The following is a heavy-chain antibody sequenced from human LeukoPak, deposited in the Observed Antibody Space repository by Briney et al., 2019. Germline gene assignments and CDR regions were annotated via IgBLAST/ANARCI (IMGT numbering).Heavy chain of an antibody. CDR2: IIPILGIA. V-gene: IGHV1-69*04. CDR3: ARSLEGSGSYSRDY. CDR1: GGTFSSYA. J-gene: IGHJ4*02. Sequence: GASVKVSRKASGGTFSSYAISWVRQAPGQGLEWMGRIIPILGIANYAQKFQGRVTITADKSTSTAYMELSSLRSEDTAVYYCARSLEGSGSYSRDYWGQGTLVTVSS. D-gene: IGHD3-10*01.